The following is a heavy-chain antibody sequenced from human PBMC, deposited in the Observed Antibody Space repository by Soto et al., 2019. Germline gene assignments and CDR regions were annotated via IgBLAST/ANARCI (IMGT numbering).Heavy chain of an antibody. CDR1: GLIFSNYK. V-gene: IGHV3-74*01. CDR3: ARDTDGLHY. CDR2: INTDGSII. Sequence: GGSLRLSCAASGLIFSNYKMHWVRQAPGKGLVWVSRINTDGSIINYADSVKGRFTVSRDNAKNTLYLQMNSLRADDTAVYYCARDTDGLHYWGEGTLVTVSS. J-gene: IGHJ4*02.